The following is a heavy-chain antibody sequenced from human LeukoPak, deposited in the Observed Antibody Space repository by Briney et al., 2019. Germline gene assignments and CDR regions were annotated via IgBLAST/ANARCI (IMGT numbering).Heavy chain of an antibody. J-gene: IGHJ4*02. CDR1: GYTFTGYY. V-gene: IGHV1-2*02. CDR3: ARVVYSAGNYDFWSGPTQFDY. Sequence: ASVKVSCKASGYTFTGYYMHWVRQAPRQGLEWMGWINPNSGGTNYAQKFQGRVTMTRDTSISTAYMELSRLRSDDTAVYYCARVVYSAGNYDFWSGPTQFDYWGQGTLVTVSS. CDR2: INPNSGGT. D-gene: IGHD3-3*01.